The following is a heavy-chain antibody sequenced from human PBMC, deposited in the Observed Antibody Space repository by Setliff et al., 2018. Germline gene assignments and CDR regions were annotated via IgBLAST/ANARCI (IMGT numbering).Heavy chain of an antibody. J-gene: IGHJ4*02. V-gene: IGHV3-48*01. CDR3: ARGHYGIFDY. CDR2: IDISSTTI. D-gene: IGHD3-10*01. CDR1: GFTFSSYS. Sequence: GGSLRLSCAASGFTFSSYSMKWVRQAPGKGLEWISYIDISSTTIYYADSVKGRFTISRDNAKNSLYLQMNSLRAGDTAVYYCARGHYGIFDYWGQGTLVTVSS.